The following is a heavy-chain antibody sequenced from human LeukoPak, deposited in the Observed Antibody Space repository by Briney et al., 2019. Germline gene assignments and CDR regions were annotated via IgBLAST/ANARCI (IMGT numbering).Heavy chain of an antibody. CDR2: IWCDGSNK. CDR3: ARAPPDPYYYDSSGSGLDP. CDR1: GFTFSSYG. D-gene: IGHD3-22*01. J-gene: IGHJ5*02. V-gene: IGHV3-33*01. Sequence: GRSLRLSCAASGFTFSSYGMHWVRQAPGKGLEWVAVIWCDGSNKYYADSVKGRFTISRDNSKNTLYLQMNSLRAEDTAVYYCARAPPDPYYYDSSGSGLDPWGQGTLVTVSS.